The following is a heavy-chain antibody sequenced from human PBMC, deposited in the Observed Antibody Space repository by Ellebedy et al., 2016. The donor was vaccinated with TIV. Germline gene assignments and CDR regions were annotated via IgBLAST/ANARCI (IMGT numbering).Heavy chain of an antibody. D-gene: IGHD4-17*01. CDR2: VRQEGDER. J-gene: IGHJ5*02. CDR3: ARRASYGDYAVQVNPWFDP. Sequence: GESLKISCAASGFNFRSYWMTWVRQAPGKGLEWVAKVRQEGDERYYAESGKGRFTISRDNAKNSLFLQMNSLRVEDTAVYYCARRASYGDYAVQVNPWFDPWGQGTLVTVSS. V-gene: IGHV3-7*01. CDR1: GFNFRSYW.